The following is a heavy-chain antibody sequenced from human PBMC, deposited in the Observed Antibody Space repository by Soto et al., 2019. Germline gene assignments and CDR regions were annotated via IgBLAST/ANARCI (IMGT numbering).Heavy chain of an antibody. CDR2: IYYSGST. V-gene: IGHV4-59*08. CDR3: ARVYGLDAFDI. CDR1: GGSINSYY. Sequence: QVQLQESGPGLVKPSETLSLTCTVSGGSINSYYWSWIRQPPGKGLEWIGYIYYSGSTNYNPSLKXRLTLAXXTSKNQCSLKLSSVTAADTAVYYCARVYGLDAFDIWGQGTMVTVSS. D-gene: IGHD1-20*01. J-gene: IGHJ3*02.